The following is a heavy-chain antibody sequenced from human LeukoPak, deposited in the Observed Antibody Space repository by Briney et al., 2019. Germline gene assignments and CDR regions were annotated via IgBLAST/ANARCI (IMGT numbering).Heavy chain of an antibody. J-gene: IGHJ4*02. D-gene: IGHD6-19*01. CDR3: ATEASSGLED. V-gene: IGHV3-7*01. CDR2: IKQDGGEK. Sequence: PGGSLRLSCAVSGFTFSSYWMNWVRQAPGKGLEWVASIKQDGGEKSYVDSVKGRFTISRDNAKNSLYLQMSSLRAEDTAVYYCATEASSGLEDWGQGILVTVSS. CDR1: GFTFSSYW.